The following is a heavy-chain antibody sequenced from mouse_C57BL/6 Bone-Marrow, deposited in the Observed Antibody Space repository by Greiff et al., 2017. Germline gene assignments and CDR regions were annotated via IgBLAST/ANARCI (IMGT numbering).Heavy chain of an antibody. V-gene: IGHV5-4*03. D-gene: IGHD4-1*01. CDR1: GFTFSSYA. CDR2: ISDGGSYT. J-gene: IGHJ4*01. Sequence: EVKLVESGGGLVKPGGSLKLSCAASGFTFSSYAMSWVRQTPEKRLEWVATISDGGSYTYYPDNVKGRFTISRDNAKNNLYLQMSHLKSEDTAMYDCERLNWDYAMDYWGQGTSVTVSS. CDR3: ERLNWDYAMDY.